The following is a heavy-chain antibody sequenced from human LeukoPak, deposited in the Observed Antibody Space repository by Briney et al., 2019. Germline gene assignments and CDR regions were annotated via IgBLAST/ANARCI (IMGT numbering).Heavy chain of an antibody. CDR2: ISYDGSNK. CDR3: AKDPLPYCGGDCYSPGY. CDR1: GFTFSSYG. Sequence: XXRSLRLSCAASGFTFSSYGMHWVRQAPGKGLEWVAVISYDGSNKYYADSVKGRFTISRDNSKNTLYLQMNSLRAEDTAVYYCAKDPLPYCGGDCYSPGYWGQGTLVTVSS. D-gene: IGHD2-21*02. J-gene: IGHJ4*02. V-gene: IGHV3-30*18.